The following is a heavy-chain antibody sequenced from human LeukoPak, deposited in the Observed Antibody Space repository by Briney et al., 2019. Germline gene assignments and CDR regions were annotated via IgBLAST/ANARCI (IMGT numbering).Heavy chain of an antibody. J-gene: IGHJ4*02. CDR3: AREYSSGWSKGEFDY. V-gene: IGHV4-34*01. D-gene: IGHD6-19*01. CDR2: INHSGST. Sequence: PSETLSLTCAVYGGSFSGYYWSWIRQPPGKGLEWIGEINHSGSTNYNPSLKSRVTISEDTSKNQFSMKLSSVTAADTAVYYCAREYSSGWSKGEFDYWGQGTLVTVSS. CDR1: GGSFSGYY.